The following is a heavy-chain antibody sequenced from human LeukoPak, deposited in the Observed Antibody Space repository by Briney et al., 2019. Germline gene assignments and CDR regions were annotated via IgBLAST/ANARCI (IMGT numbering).Heavy chain of an antibody. V-gene: IGHV4-34*01. D-gene: IGHD4-17*01. J-gene: IGHJ4*02. Sequence: KTSETLSLTCAVSGGSFSGYYWTWIRQPPGKGLEWIGEINHSGSANYNSSLKSRVTISLDTSKNQFSLKVSSVTAADTAVYYCARGQGTVTTHWGQGTLVTVSS. CDR2: INHSGSA. CDR3: ARGQGTVTTH. CDR1: GGSFSGYY.